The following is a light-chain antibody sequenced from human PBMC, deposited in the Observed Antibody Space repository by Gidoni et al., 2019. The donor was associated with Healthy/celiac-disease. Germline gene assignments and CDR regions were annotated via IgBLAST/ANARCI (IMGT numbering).Light chain of an antibody. CDR2: DAS. CDR3: QQYDNLPLT. CDR1: QDISNY. V-gene: IGKV1-33*01. J-gene: IGKJ3*01. Sequence: DIQMTQSPSSLSASVGDRVTITCQASQDISNYLNWYQQKPGKAPKLLIYDASNLETGVPSRFSGSGSGTDFTFTISSLQPEDIATYYCQQYDNLPLTFGPGTKGYQT.